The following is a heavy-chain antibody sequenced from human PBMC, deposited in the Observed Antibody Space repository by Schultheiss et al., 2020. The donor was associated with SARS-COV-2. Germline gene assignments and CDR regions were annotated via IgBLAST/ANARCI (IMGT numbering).Heavy chain of an antibody. J-gene: IGHJ4*02. CDR2: IKSKTDGGTT. CDR3: AREGVNYGGHPGQVDY. Sequence: GGSLRLSCAASGFTFSNAWMSWVRQAPGKGLEWVGRIKSKTDGGTTDYAAPVKGRFTISRDDSKNTLYLQMNSLRAEDTAVYYCAREGVNYGGHPGQVDYWGQGTLVTVSS. CDR1: GFTFSNAW. D-gene: IGHD4-23*01. V-gene: IGHV3-15*01.